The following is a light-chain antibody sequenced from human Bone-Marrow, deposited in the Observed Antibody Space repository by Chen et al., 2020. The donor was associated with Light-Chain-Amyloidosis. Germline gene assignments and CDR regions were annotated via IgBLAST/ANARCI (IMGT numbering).Light chain of an antibody. J-gene: IGKJ4*01. CDR3: QQADSFPLLT. CDR1: RGIETW. Sequence: DIQMTQSPSSLSASVGDRVTITCRASRGIETWLAWYQQQPGKAPRLLIYAATRLQDGVPSRFSGSGSGTDFTLTINDLQPEGFATYFCQQADSFPLLTYGGGTRVEI. CDR2: AAT. V-gene: IGKV1-12*01.